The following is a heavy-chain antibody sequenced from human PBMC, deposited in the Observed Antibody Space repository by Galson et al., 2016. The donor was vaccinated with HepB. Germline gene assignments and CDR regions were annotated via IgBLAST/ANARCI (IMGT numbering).Heavy chain of an antibody. V-gene: IGHV1-3*01. J-gene: IGHJ5*02. CDR1: GYTFTSYS. D-gene: IGHD1-1*01. CDR2: INAGNGNT. CDR3: ARGGGSQWYDYNWLAP. Sequence: SVKVSCKASGYTFTSYSMHWVRQAPGQRPEWMGWINAGNGNTKYSQKFQGRVTITRDTSASTAYMVLNSLRSEDTAVYYCARGGGSQWYDYNWLAPWGQGTLVTVS.